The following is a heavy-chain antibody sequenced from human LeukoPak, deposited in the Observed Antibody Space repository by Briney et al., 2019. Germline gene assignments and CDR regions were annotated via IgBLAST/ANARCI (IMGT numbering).Heavy chain of an antibody. CDR2: IYYSGST. CDR3: ARGFSY. D-gene: IGHD3-3*01. CDR1: GGSISSYY. V-gene: IGHV4-30-4*01. Sequence: SETLSLTCTVSGGSISSYYWSWIRQSPGKGLEWIGYIYYSGSTHYNPSLKSRVSISMDTSKNQFSLKLTSVTAADTAVYFCARGFSYWGQGTLVTVSS. J-gene: IGHJ4*02.